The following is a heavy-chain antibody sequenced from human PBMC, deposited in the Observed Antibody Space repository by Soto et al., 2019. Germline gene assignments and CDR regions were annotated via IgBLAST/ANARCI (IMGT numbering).Heavy chain of an antibody. CDR3: TRHGGSGNYYTMDQ. CDR2: IYPGDSDT. CDR1: GYVFTTYW. V-gene: IGHV5-51*01. Sequence: PGESLKISCKGSGYVFTTYWIGWVRQMPGKGLEWMGIIYPGDSDTKYSPSFQGQVTISADRSITTAYLQWSSLKASDTAMYYCTRHGGSGNYYTMDQWGQGTLVTVSS. D-gene: IGHD3-10*01. J-gene: IGHJ4*02.